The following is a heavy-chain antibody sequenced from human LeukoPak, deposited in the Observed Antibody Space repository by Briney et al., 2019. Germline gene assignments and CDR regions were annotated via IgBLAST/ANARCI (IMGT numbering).Heavy chain of an antibody. Sequence: SETLSLTCTVSGGSISSYYWSWIRQPPGKGLEWIGYIHYSGSTHYNPSLKSRVTISVDTSKNQVSLKLSSVTAADTAVYYCAREGIGELSGELGNWFDPWGQGTLVTVSS. D-gene: IGHD3-10*01. CDR1: GGSISSYY. V-gene: IGHV4-59*01. J-gene: IGHJ5*02. CDR2: IHYSGST. CDR3: AREGIGELSGELGNWFDP.